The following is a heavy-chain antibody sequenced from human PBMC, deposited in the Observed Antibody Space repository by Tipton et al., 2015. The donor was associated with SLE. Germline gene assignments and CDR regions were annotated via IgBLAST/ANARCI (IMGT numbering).Heavy chain of an antibody. CDR3: ASGILTGYAAFDI. J-gene: IGHJ3*02. CDR2: IYSGHST. D-gene: IGHD3-9*01. V-gene: IGHV3-23*03. Sequence: GSLRLSCAASGFTFSNYAMSWVRQAPGKGLEWVSVIYSGHSTYYADSVKGRFTISRDNSKNTVYLQMNSLRPEDTAVYYCASGILTGYAAFDIWGPGTMVTVSS. CDR1: GFTFSNYA.